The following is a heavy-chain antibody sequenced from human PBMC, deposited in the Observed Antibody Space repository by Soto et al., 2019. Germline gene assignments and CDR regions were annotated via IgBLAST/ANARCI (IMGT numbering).Heavy chain of an antibody. V-gene: IGHV1-3*01. Sequence: QVQLVQSGAEVKKPGASVKVSCKASGYTFTRHNMHWVRQAPGQRLEGMGWINAGNGNTKYAQKFQCRVNITRDTSANTGYMELSSLISEDTAVYYCARPKEYDDGLDYWGQGTLVTVSS. D-gene: IGHD3-16*01. CDR1: GYTFTRHN. CDR3: ARPKEYDDGLDY. CDR2: INAGNGNT. J-gene: IGHJ4*02.